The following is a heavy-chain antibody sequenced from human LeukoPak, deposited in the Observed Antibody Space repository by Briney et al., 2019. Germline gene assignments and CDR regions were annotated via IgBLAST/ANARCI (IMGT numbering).Heavy chain of an antibody. CDR2: ISWNSGSI. CDR1: GFTFDDYA. Sequence: PGRSLRLSCAASGFTFDDYAMHWVRQAPGKGLEWVSGISWNSGSIGYADSVKGRFTISRDNAKNSLYLQMNSLRSEDTAVYYCARDNSVEDTAWWFDPWGQGTLVTVSS. CDR3: ARDNSVEDTAWWFDP. D-gene: IGHD4-23*01. V-gene: IGHV3-9*01. J-gene: IGHJ5*02.